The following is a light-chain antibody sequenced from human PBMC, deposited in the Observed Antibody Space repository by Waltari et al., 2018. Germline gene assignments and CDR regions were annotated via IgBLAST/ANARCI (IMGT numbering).Light chain of an antibody. V-gene: IGKV3-20*01. CDR1: QIVTSNY. CDR3: QQYGSSPWT. J-gene: IGKJ1*01. CDR2: GAS. Sequence: EIVLTQSPGTLSLSPGERATLSCWASQIVTSNYLGWYQQKPGQAPRLLIYGASSRATGIPDRFSGSGSGTGFTLTISRLEPEDFAVYYCQQYGSSPWTFGQGTKVEIK.